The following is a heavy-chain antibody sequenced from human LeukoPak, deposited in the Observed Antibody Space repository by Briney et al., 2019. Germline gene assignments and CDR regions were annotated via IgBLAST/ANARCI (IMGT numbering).Heavy chain of an antibody. D-gene: IGHD2-15*01. V-gene: IGHV5-51*01. CDR3: ARPGYCSGGSCYGFDY. CDR1: GYSFFSYW. Sequence: GESLKISCKGSGYSFFSYWIGWVRQMPGKGLEWLGIIYPGDSDTRYSPSFQGQVTISADKSISIAYLQWSSLKASDTAMYYCARPGYCSGGSCYGFDYWGQGTLVTVSS. J-gene: IGHJ4*02. CDR2: IYPGDSDT.